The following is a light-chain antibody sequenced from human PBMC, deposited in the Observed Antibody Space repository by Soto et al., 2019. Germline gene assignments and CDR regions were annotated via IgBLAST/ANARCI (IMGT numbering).Light chain of an antibody. V-gene: IGLV2-8*02. CDR2: EVN. CDR1: NSDVGGYNY. Sequence: LTRVASASRSPGQSVTIFYTGTNSDVGGYNYVSWYQQYPGKAPKLIIYEVNERPSGVPDRFSGSKSGNTASLTVSGLQTADEADYYCSSYAGSNWYVFGTGTKVTVL. J-gene: IGLJ1*01. CDR3: SSYAGSNWYV.